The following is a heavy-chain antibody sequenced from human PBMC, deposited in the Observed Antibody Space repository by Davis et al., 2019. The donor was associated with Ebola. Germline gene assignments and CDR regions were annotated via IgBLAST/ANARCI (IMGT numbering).Heavy chain of an antibody. CDR2: ISYDGRNK. J-gene: IGHJ4*02. CDR1: GFTFSSYA. CDR3: VRGYTWNDTELNN. V-gene: IGHV3-30*04. Sequence: GESLKISCLASGFTFSSYAMHWVRQAPGKGPEWLGIISYDGRNKYYADSVKGRFTISRDSSKNTLYLQMISLREEDTAVYYCVRGYTWNDTELNNWGQGTLVTVSS. D-gene: IGHD1-1*01.